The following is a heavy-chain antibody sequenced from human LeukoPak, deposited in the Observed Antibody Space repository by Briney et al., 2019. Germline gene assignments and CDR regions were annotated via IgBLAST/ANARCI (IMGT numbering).Heavy chain of an antibody. CDR3: AKYYYSRPDY. CDR2: MSGSGGST. V-gene: IGHV3-23*01. J-gene: IGHJ4*02. Sequence: PGGSLRLSCAASGFSFSSYAMSWVRQAPXXXXXWVSAMSGSGGSTYYADSVKGQFTISRDNSKNTLYLQMNSLRAEDTAVYYCAKYYYSRPDYWGQGTLVTVSS. D-gene: IGHD5-12*01. CDR1: GFSFSSYA.